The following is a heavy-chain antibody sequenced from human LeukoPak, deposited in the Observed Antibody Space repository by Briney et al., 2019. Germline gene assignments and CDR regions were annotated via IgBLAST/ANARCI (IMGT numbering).Heavy chain of an antibody. CDR3: ARGGVDYYGSGTYYLMYYFDY. CDR1: GFTFSTYG. D-gene: IGHD3-10*01. CDR2: ISGSGGAS. J-gene: IGHJ4*02. V-gene: IGHV3-23*01. Sequence: PGGSLRLSCAASGFTFSTYGMSWVRQAPGKGLGWVSGISGSGGASYYADSVKGRFTNSRDDSHNTLYLQMNSLRAEETAVYFCARGGVDYYGSGTYYLMYYFDYWGQGALVTVSS.